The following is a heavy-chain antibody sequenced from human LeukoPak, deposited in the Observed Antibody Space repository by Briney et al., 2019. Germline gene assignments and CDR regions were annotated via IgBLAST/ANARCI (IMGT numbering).Heavy chain of an antibody. Sequence: PGGSLRLSCVASGFTFGKYWMSWVRQAPGKGLEWIGEMYLSGTTHSNPSVKSRVTISIDKSKNQFFLNLSSVTAADTAVYYCAGLVGRYSSGLYYYYFDYWGQGTLVTVSS. CDR2: MYLSGTT. CDR1: GFTFGKYW. V-gene: IGHV4-4*02. CDR3: AGLVGRYSSGLYYYYFDY. D-gene: IGHD3-22*01. J-gene: IGHJ4*02.